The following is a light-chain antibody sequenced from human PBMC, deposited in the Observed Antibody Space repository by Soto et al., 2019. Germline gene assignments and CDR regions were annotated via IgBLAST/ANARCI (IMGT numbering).Light chain of an antibody. V-gene: IGLV2-8*01. J-gene: IGLJ2*01. CDR3: SSYAGSNIVV. CDR2: EVS. Sequence: QSALTQPPSASGSPGQSVTICCTGTSSDVGGYNFVSWYQQHPGKAPKLMIYEVSERPSGVPDRFSGSKSGNTASLTVSGLQAEDEADYYCSSYAGSNIVVFGGGTKVTVL. CDR1: SSDVGGYNF.